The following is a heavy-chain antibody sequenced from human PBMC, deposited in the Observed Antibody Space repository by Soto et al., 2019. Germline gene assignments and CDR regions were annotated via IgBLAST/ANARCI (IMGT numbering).Heavy chain of an antibody. Sequence: SETLSLTCTVSGGSISSGDYYWSWIRQPPGKGLECIGYIYYSGSTYYNPSLRSRVTISVDTSKNQFSLKLSSVTAADTAVYYCARVPFYDSSGRSYYFDYWGQGTLVTVSS. CDR2: IYYSGST. D-gene: IGHD3-22*01. CDR3: ARVPFYDSSGRSYYFDY. J-gene: IGHJ4*02. CDR1: GGSISSGDYY. V-gene: IGHV4-30-4*01.